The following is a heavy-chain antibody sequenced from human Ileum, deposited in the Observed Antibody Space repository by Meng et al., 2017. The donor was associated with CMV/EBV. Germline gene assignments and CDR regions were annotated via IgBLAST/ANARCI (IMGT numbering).Heavy chain of an antibody. CDR3: ARVQLSGVFDY. J-gene: IGHJ4*02. Sequence: QVQRVQSEMEVKKPGASVKFSCKTSGDPFTNSGITWVRQAPGQGLEWMGWINTYNDNSNSAQKFQDRFTMTKDTSTRTAHMELRSLTSDDTAVYYCARVQLSGVFDYWGQGTLVTVSS. D-gene: IGHD1-26*01. V-gene: IGHV1-18*01. CDR2: INTYNDNS. CDR1: GDPFTNSG.